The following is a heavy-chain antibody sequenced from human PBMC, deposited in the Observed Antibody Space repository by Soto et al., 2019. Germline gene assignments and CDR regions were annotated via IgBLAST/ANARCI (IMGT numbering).Heavy chain of an antibody. V-gene: IGHV6-1*01. D-gene: IGHD1-26*01. CDR1: GDSVSSNSAA. J-gene: IGHJ4*02. CDR2: TYYRSKWYN. CDR3: ARGEQYSGRIFDY. Sequence: SQTLSLTCGISGDSVSSNSAAWNWLRQSPSRGLEWLGRTYYRSKWYNDYAVSVESRITINPDASKNHFSLQLNFVTPEDTAVYFCARGEQYSGRIFDYWGQGTLVTVSS.